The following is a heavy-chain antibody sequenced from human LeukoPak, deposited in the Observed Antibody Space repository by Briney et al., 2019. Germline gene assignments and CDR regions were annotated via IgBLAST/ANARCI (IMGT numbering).Heavy chain of an antibody. V-gene: IGHV1-18*01. D-gene: IGHD3-22*01. Sequence: ASVKVSCKASGYTFTSYGISWVRQAPGQGLEWMGWISAYNGNTNYAQKLQGRVTMTTDTSTSTAYLELRSLRSDDTAVYYCARGYYHDNRGGFDYWGQGTLVTVSS. CDR2: ISAYNGNT. CDR1: GYTFTSYG. CDR3: ARGYYHDNRGGFDY. J-gene: IGHJ4*02.